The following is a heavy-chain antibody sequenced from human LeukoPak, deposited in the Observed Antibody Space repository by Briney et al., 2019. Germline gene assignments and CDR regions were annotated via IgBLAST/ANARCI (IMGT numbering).Heavy chain of an antibody. Sequence: SQTLSLTCTVSGGSISSGNYYWSWIRQPAGKGLEWIGRIYSSGSTNYNPSLKSRVTISVDTSKYQFSLKLSSVTAADTAVYYCARQAIVVVIPDAFDIWGQGTMVTVSS. V-gene: IGHV4-61*02. J-gene: IGHJ3*02. CDR3: ARQAIVVVIPDAFDI. CDR1: GGSISSGNYY. D-gene: IGHD3-22*01. CDR2: IYSSGST.